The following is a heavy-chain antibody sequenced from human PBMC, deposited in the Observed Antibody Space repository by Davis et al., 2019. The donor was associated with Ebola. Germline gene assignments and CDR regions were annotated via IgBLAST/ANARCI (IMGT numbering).Heavy chain of an antibody. CDR1: GYTFTGYY. Sequence: SVKVSCKASGYTFTGYYMHWMRQATGQGLEWMGGIIPIVGTANYAPKFQDRVTIITDEGASTSYMELSSLRSEDSATYYCAKGGTGTVAGYYYYGMDIWGQGTRVTVSS. V-gene: IGHV1-69*05. CDR2: IIPIVGTA. J-gene: IGHJ6*02. D-gene: IGHD1/OR15-1a*01. CDR3: AKGGTGTVAGYYYYGMDI.